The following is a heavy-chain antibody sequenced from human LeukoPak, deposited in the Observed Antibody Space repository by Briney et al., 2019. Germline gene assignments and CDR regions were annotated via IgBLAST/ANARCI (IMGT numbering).Heavy chain of an antibody. CDR1: GFTFSSNA. CDR2: ISGSGAST. Sequence: GGSLRLSCAASGFTFSSNAMSWVRQAPGKGLEWVSSISGSGASTYYADSVKGRFTIYRDNSKNTLYLQMNSLRAEDTAIYYCAKDIGSSITARRAFDYWGQGSLVTDSS. J-gene: IGHJ4*02. D-gene: IGHD6-6*01. CDR3: AKDIGSSITARRAFDY. V-gene: IGHV3-23*01.